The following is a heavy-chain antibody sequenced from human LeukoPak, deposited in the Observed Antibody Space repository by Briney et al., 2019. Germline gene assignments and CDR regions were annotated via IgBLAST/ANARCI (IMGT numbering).Heavy chain of an antibody. J-gene: IGHJ4*02. Sequence: PGGSLRLSCAASGFTFSSYAMSWVRQAPGKGLEWVGRLKSKTDGATRDYAAAVKGRFTMSRDVSKNTFYLQMDSLQTEDTAVYFCATVRVNDYIWGTYRYSYFDYWGQGTLVTVSS. CDR1: GFTFSSYA. D-gene: IGHD3-16*02. CDR2: LKSKTDGATR. V-gene: IGHV3-15*01. CDR3: ATVRVNDYIWGTYRYSYFDY.